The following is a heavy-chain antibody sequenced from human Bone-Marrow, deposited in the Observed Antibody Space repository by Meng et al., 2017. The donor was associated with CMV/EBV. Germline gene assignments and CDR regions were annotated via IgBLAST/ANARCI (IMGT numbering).Heavy chain of an antibody. J-gene: IGHJ4*02. V-gene: IGHV3-23*01. CDR3: ASSFYDFWSGYHPYFDY. CDR1: GFIFSNYA. CDR2: ISGSRDNT. D-gene: IGHD3-3*01. Sequence: GESLKISCAASGFIFSNYAMSWVRQAPGKGLEWVSVISGSRDNTYYADSVKGRFTISRDNSKNTLYLQMNSLRAEDTAVYYCASSFYDFWSGYHPYFDYWGQGTLVTVSS.